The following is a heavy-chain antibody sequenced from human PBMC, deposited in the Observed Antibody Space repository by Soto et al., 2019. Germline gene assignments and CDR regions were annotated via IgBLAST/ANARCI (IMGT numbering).Heavy chain of an antibody. J-gene: IGHJ6*02. Sequence: GESLKISCEASGYSFSTYWIAWVRQMPGKGLEWMGIIYPGDSDTRYSPSFQGQFPISADKSISTAYLQWSSLQASDTAMYYCARRSSYYYYMDVWGQGTTVTVSS. CDR2: IYPGDSDT. CDR3: ARRSSYYYYMDV. V-gene: IGHV5-51*01. CDR1: GYSFSTYW.